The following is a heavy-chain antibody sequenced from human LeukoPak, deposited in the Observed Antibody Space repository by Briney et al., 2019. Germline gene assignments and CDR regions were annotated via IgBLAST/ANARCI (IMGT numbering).Heavy chain of an antibody. V-gene: IGHV1-46*01. CDR1: GYTFTRFY. D-gene: IGHD6-6*01. Sequence: ASVKVSCKASGYTFTRFYVHWVRQAPGQGLEWMGIISPSGGTTSYAQKFQGRVTMTRDTSTSTVYVEVSSLRFEDTAVYYCARGHGSSPSFDYWGQGVLVTVSS. CDR2: ISPSGGTT. CDR3: ARGHGSSPSFDY. J-gene: IGHJ4*02.